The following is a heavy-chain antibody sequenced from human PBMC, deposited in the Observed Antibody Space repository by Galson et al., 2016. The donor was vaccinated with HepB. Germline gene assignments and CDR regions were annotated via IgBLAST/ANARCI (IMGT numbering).Heavy chain of an antibody. CDR2: TYYRAKWHF. V-gene: IGHV6-1*01. CDR3: ARSYLLGRGFGS. D-gene: IGHD7-27*01. CDR1: GDSVSSNSAG. Sequence: CAISGDSVSSNSAGWYWIRQSPSRGLEWRGRTYYRAKWHFDYAESVKSRITINPDTAKNQFSLQLNSVTPEDTAIYYCARSYLLGRGFGSWGQGTLVTVSS. J-gene: IGHJ4*02.